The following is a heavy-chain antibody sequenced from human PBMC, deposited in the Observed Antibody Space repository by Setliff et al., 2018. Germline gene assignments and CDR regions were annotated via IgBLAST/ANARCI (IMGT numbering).Heavy chain of an antibody. J-gene: IGHJ6*02. Sequence: ASVKVSCKASGYTFTYFGVSWLRLAPGQGLEWMGWISGHNDKTIIEPKFQGRLALTTDTSSDTAYMELRNLRSDDAAIYYCAKEPAISLTEAIRRSYYDYALDVWGQGTTVTVSS. D-gene: IGHD3-9*01. CDR3: AKEPAISLTEAIRRSYYDYALDV. CDR2: ISGHNDKT. CDR1: GYTFTYFG. V-gene: IGHV1-18*01.